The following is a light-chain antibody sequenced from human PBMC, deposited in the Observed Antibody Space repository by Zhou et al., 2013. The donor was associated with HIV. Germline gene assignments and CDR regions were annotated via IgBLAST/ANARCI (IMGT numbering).Light chain of an antibody. CDR2: LGS. V-gene: IGKV2-28*01. CDR1: QSLLHSNGYNY. CDR3: MQALRAPQT. J-gene: IGKJ1*01. Sequence: DIVMTQSPLSLPVTPGESASISCTSGQSLLHSNGYNYLDWYLQRPGQSPQLLIYLGSYRPSGVPDRFSGSGSGTNFTLKVDRVGTEDFGIYYCMQALRAPQTFGQGTKVEI.